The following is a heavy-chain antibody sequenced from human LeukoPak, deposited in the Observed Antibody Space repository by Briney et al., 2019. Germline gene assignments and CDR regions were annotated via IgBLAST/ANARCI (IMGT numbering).Heavy chain of an antibody. CDR2: IIPIFGTA. CDR1: GGTFSSYA. J-gene: IGHJ5*02. D-gene: IGHD3-22*01. Sequence: SVTVSCKASGGTFSSYAISWVRQAPGQGLEWMGGIIPIFGTANYAQKFQGRVTITADESTSTAYMELSSLRSEDTAVYYCARAGDSSGYFVNWFDPWGQGTLVTVSS. V-gene: IGHV1-69*13. CDR3: ARAGDSSGYFVNWFDP.